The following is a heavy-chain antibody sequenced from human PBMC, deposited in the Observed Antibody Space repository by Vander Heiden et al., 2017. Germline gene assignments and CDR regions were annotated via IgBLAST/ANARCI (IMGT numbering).Heavy chain of an antibody. CDR2: IYWNDDK. V-gene: IGHV2-5*01. Sequence: QITLKESGPTLVKPTQTLTLTCTFSGFSLSTSGVGVGWIRQPPGKALEWLALIYWNDDKRYSPSLKSRLTNTKDTSKNQVVLTMTNMDPVDTATYYCARQYYYDSSGYPFDYWGQGTLVTVSS. CDR1: GFSLSTSGVG. D-gene: IGHD3-22*01. J-gene: IGHJ4*02. CDR3: ARQYYYDSSGYPFDY.